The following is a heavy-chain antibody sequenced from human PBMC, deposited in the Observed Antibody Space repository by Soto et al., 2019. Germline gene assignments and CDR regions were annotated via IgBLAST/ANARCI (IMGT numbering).Heavy chain of an antibody. Sequence: QVQLVQSGAEVKKPGSSVKVSCKASGGTFSSDSFSWVRQAPGQGLEWMGGIIPMFDTPIYAQKFQDRVTITADESTSTAYMQLGSLRCGDTAVYYCARSGGLDRDFNYWGQGSLVTVSS. CDR2: IIPMFDTP. D-gene: IGHD2-15*01. V-gene: IGHV1-69*12. CDR3: ARSGGLDRDFNY. CDR1: GGTFSSDS. J-gene: IGHJ4*02.